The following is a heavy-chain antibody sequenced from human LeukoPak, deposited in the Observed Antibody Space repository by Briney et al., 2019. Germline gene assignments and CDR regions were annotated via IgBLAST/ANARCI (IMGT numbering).Heavy chain of an antibody. D-gene: IGHD6-19*01. J-gene: IGHJ4*02. CDR2: IKQDGSEK. CDR1: GFTFSSYS. Sequence: GGSLRLSCAASGFTFSSYSMNWVRQAPGKGLEWVANIKQDGSEKYYVDSVKGRFTISRDNAKNSLYLQMNSLRAEDTAVYYCARPRDGGSGWSFDYWGQGTLVTVSS. CDR3: ARPRDGGSGWSFDY. V-gene: IGHV3-7*01.